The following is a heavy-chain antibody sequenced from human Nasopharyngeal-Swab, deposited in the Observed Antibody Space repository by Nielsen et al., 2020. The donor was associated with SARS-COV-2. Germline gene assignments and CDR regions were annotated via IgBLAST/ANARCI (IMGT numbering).Heavy chain of an antibody. CDR1: GYSFTSYW. CDR2: IDPSDSYT. Sequence: KVSCKGSGYSFTSYWISWVRQMPGKGPEWMGRIDPSDSYTNYSPSFQGHVTISADKSISTAYLQWSSLKASDTAMYYCARHWSDPGNWFDPWGQGTLVTVSS. CDR3: ARHWSDPGNWFDP. J-gene: IGHJ5*02. V-gene: IGHV5-10-1*01.